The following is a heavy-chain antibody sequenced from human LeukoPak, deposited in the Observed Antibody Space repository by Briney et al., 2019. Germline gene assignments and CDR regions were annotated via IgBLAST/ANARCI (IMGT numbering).Heavy chain of an antibody. V-gene: IGHV4-34*01. CDR3: ARGVGGSYYLRSNWFDP. Sequence: PSETPSLTCAVYGGSFSGYYWSWIRQPPGKGLEWIGEINHSGSTNYNPSLKSRVTISVDTSKNQFSLKLSSVTAADTAVYYCARGVGGSYYLRSNWFDPWGQGTLITVSS. CDR2: INHSGST. D-gene: IGHD3-10*01. J-gene: IGHJ5*02. CDR1: GGSFSGYY.